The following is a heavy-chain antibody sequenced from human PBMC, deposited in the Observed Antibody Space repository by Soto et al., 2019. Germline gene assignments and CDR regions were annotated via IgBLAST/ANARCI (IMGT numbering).Heavy chain of an antibody. CDR2: VDPNGGGS. J-gene: IGHJ4*02. V-gene: IGHV1-2*04. D-gene: IGHD4-17*01. Sequence: ASVKVSCKASGYTFTSYYMHWVRQAPGQGLEWMGWVDPNGGGSNSAQKFQGSVTMTWDTSITTAYLDLTRLTTNDTATYFCATWVDYGDFEGFDFWGQGTLVTVSS. CDR3: ATWVDYGDFEGFDF. CDR1: GYTFTSYY.